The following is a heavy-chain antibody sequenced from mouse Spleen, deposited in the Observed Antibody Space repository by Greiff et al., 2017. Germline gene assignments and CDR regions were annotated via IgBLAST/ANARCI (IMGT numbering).Heavy chain of an antibody. V-gene: IGHV1-42*01. CDR2: INPSTGGT. CDR1: GYSFTGYY. J-gene: IGHJ4*01. Sequence: QQSGPELVKPGASVKISCKASGYSFTGYYMNWVKQSPEKSLEWIGEINPSTGGTTYNQKFKAKATLTVDKSSSTAYMQLKSLTSEVSAVYYCARYGPTGGAMDYWGQGTSVTVSS. D-gene: IGHD1-1*02. CDR3: ARYGPTGGAMDY.